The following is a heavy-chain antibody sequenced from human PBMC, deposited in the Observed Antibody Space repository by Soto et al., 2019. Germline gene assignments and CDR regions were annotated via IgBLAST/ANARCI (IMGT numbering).Heavy chain of an antibody. CDR2: IHYSGST. V-gene: IGHV4-59*01. CDR3: ARESHYDILTGFSPAFDY. D-gene: IGHD3-9*01. Sequence: SETLSLTCIVSGGSISNYYWSWIRQPPGMGLEWIGSIHYSGSTNYNPSLKSPVTISLDTSKNQFSLKLSSVTAADTAVYYCARESHYDILTGFSPAFDYWGQGALVTVSS. J-gene: IGHJ4*02. CDR1: GGSISNYY.